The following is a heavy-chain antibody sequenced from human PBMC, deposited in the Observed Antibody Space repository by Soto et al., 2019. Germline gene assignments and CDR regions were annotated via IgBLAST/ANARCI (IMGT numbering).Heavy chain of an antibody. Sequence: GASVKVSCKASGYTFTSYYMHWVRQAPGQGLEWMGIINPSGGSTSYAQKFQGRVTMTRDTSTSTVYMELSSLRSEDTAVYYCARVKFYYGSGSYYKPGAFDIWGQGTMVTVS. CDR1: GYTFTSYY. CDR2: INPSGGST. CDR3: ARVKFYYGSGSYYKPGAFDI. V-gene: IGHV1-46*03. J-gene: IGHJ3*02. D-gene: IGHD3-10*01.